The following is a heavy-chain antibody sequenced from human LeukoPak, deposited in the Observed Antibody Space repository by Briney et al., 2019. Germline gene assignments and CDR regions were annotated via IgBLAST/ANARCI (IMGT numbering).Heavy chain of an antibody. CDR2: IIPILGIA. J-gene: IGHJ4*02. D-gene: IGHD3-10*01. Sequence: SVKVSCKASGGTFSSYAISWVRQAPGQGLEWMGRIIPILGIANYAQKFQGRVTITADKSTSTAYMELSSLRSEDTAVYYCARVGRGVNLLDYWGQGTLVTVSS. V-gene: IGHV1-69*04. CDR1: GGTFSSYA. CDR3: ARVGRGVNLLDY.